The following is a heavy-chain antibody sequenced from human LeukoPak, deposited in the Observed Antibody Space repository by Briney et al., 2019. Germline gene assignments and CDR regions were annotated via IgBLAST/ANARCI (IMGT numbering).Heavy chain of an antibody. CDR2: LIPLFGSA. CDR3: ARGGGPYESTGFFAGPFDY. D-gene: IGHD6-19*01. V-gene: IGHV1-69*05. Sequence: SAKVSCKESGGTFSTNAISWVRHAPGQGLEWMGRLIPLFGSAHYAQKLQGRVTITTDESTSAAYTVLRRLRSDDTAIYSFARGGGPYESTGFFAGPFDYWGQGTLVTVSS. J-gene: IGHJ4*02. CDR1: GGTFSTNA.